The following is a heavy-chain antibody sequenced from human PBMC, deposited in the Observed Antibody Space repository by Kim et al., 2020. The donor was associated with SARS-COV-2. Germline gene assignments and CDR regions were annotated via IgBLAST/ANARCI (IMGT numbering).Heavy chain of an antibody. J-gene: IGHJ6*02. CDR1: GYTFTGYY. CDR2: INPNSGGT. Sequence: ASVKVSCKASGYTFTGYYMHWVRQAPGQGLEWMGRINPNSGGTNYAQKFQGRVTMTRDTSISTAYMELSRLRSDDTAVYYCASLHANWNYASYYYGMDVWGQGTTVTVSS. V-gene: IGHV1-2*06. CDR3: ASLHANWNYASYYYGMDV. D-gene: IGHD1-7*01.